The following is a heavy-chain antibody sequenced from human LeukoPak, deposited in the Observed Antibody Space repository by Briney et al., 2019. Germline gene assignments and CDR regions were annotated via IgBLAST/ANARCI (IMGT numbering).Heavy chain of an antibody. D-gene: IGHD2-2*02. V-gene: IGHV4-34*01. CDR2: INHSGST. Sequence: SETLSLTCAVYGGSFSGYYWGWIRQPPGKGLEWIGEINHSGSTNYNPSLKSRVTISVDTSKNQFSLKLSSVTAADTAVYYCARAEAGYCSSTSCYINWFDPWGQGTLVTVSS. J-gene: IGHJ5*02. CDR1: GGSFSGYY. CDR3: ARAEAGYCSSTSCYINWFDP.